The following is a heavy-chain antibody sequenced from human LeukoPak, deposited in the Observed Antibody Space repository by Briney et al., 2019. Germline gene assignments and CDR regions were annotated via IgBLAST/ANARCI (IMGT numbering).Heavy chain of an antibody. CDR3: ARGTLTLPTATRASNRSPHYGMDV. D-gene: IGHD6-25*01. CDR2: IYTSGST. Sequence: SETLSLTCTVSGGSISSYYWSWIRQPAGKGLEWIGRIYTSGSTNYNPSLKSRVTMSVDTSKNQFSLKLSSVTAADTAVYYCARGTLTLPTATRASNRSPHYGMDVWGQGTTVTVSS. CDR1: GGSISSYY. J-gene: IGHJ6*02. V-gene: IGHV4-4*07.